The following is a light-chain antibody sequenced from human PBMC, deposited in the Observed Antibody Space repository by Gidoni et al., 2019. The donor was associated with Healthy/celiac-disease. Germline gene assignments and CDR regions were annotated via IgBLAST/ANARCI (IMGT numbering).Light chain of an antibody. V-gene: IGKV1-39*01. J-gene: IGKJ1*01. Sequence: DIQMTQPPSSLSASVGDRVTITCRASQSSSSYLNWYQQKPGKAPKLLIYAAPSLQSGVPSRFSGSGSVTDFTLTISSLQPEDFATYYCQQSYRTPRTFGQGTKVEIK. CDR2: AAP. CDR3: QQSYRTPRT. CDR1: QSSSSY.